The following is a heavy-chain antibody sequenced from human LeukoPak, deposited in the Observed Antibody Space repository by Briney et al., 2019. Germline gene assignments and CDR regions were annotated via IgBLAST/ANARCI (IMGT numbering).Heavy chain of an antibody. CDR3: AKAYYRSGSTIPSSYYYYGMDV. J-gene: IGHJ6*02. Sequence: SGGSLRLSCAASGFTFSSYAMSWVRQAPGKGLEWVSAISGSGGSTYYADSVKGRFTISRDNSKNTLYLQMNSLRAEDTAVYHCAKAYYRSGSTIPSSYYYYGMDVWGQGTTVTVSS. V-gene: IGHV3-23*01. CDR1: GFTFSSYA. D-gene: IGHD3-10*01. CDR2: ISGSGGST.